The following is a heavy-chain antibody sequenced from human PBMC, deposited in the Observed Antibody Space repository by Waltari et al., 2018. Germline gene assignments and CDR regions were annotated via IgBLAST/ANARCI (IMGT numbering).Heavy chain of an antibody. CDR2: INHSGST. J-gene: IGHJ5*02. Sequence: QEQLQQWGAGLLKPSETLSLTCAVYGGSFSGYYWSWIRQPPGKGLEWIGEINHSGSTNYNPSLKSRVTISVDTSKNQFSLKLSSVTAADTAVYYCAREEVYCIGGSCYSLYGWFDTWGQGTLVTVSS. CDR1: GGSFSGYY. V-gene: IGHV4-34*01. CDR3: AREEVYCIGGSCYSLYGWFDT. D-gene: IGHD2-15*01.